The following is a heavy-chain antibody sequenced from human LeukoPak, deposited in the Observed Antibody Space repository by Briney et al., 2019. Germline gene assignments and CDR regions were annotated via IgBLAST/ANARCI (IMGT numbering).Heavy chain of an antibody. CDR1: GFTVSSNY. Sequence: GGSLRLSCAASGFTVSSNYMSWVRQAPGKGLEWVSVIYSGGSTYYADSVKGRFTISRDNSKNTLYLQMNSLRAEDTAVYYCARDGYSSGLAGWYFDLWGRGTLVTVSS. V-gene: IGHV3-53*01. J-gene: IGHJ2*01. CDR2: IYSGGST. D-gene: IGHD6-19*01. CDR3: ARDGYSSGLAGWYFDL.